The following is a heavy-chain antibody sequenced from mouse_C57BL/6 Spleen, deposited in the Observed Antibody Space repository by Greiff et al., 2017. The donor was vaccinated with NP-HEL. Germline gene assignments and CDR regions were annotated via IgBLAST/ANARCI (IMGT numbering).Heavy chain of an antibody. D-gene: IGHD2-4*01. J-gene: IGHJ1*03. CDR3: ARSRSIYYDYDPYWYFDV. CDR2: IYPGDGDT. V-gene: IGHV1-82*01. CDR1: GYAFSSSW. Sequence: QVQLQQSGPELVKPGASVKISCKASGYAFSSSWMNWVKQRPGKGLEWIGRIYPGDGDTNYNGKFKGKATLTADKSSSTAYMQLSSLTSEDSAVYFCARSRSIYYDYDPYWYFDVWGTGTTVTVSS.